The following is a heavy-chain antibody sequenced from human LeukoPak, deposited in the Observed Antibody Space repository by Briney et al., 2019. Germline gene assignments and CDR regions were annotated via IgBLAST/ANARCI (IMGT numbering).Heavy chain of an antibody. J-gene: IGHJ3*02. Sequence: SETLSLTCTVSGVSIFSSYWNWVRQPPGKGPEWIGYVHYSGSTNYNPSLKSRVTISVDTSKNQFSLKLSSVTAADTAVYYCARDLSGDFWSGYYTGSGTNAFDIWGQGTMVTVSS. CDR1: GVSIFSSY. D-gene: IGHD3-3*01. CDR3: ARDLSGDFWSGYYTGSGTNAFDI. CDR2: VHYSGST. V-gene: IGHV4-59*12.